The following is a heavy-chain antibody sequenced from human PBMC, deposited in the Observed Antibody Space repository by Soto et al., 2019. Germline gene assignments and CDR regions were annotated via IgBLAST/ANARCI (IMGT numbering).Heavy chain of an antibody. Sequence: WESLSLTCGVFDDSTRSCYLWTWLRRPPGGGLGWIGEGNQSGTSNYNQSLKGRVSISIDNSKNHFYLPMTTLTAADTAVYYSAKNTRGRLFWGQGIPVTVSS. V-gene: IGHV4-4*02. CDR1: DDSTRSCYL. CDR3: AKNTRGRLF. D-gene: IGHD6-25*01. J-gene: IGHJ4*02. CDR2: GNQSGTS.